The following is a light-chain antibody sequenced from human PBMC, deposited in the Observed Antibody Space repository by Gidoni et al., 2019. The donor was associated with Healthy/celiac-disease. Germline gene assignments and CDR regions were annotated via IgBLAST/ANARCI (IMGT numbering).Light chain of an antibody. V-gene: IGKV1-33*01. Sequence: DIQMTQSPSSLSASVGDRVTITCQASQDISNYLNWYQQKPGKAPKLLIYDASNLETGVPSRFSGSGAGTDFTFTISSLQPEDIATYYCQQYDTLPSTFGPGTKVDIK. CDR1: QDISNY. J-gene: IGKJ3*01. CDR2: DAS. CDR3: QQYDTLPST.